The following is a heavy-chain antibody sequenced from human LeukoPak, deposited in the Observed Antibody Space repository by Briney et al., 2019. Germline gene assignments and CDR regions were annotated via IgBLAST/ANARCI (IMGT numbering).Heavy chain of an antibody. Sequence: GGSLRLSCAASGFTVSSNYMSCVRQAPGKGLEWVSVIYSGGSTYYADSVKGRFTISRDNSKNTLYLQMNSLRAEDTAVYYCARDFRAGKGPPYYYYYGMDVWGQGTTVTVPS. CDR2: IYSGGST. CDR1: GFTVSSNY. CDR3: ARDFRAGKGPPYYYYYGMDV. V-gene: IGHV3-53*01. D-gene: IGHD4-23*01. J-gene: IGHJ6*02.